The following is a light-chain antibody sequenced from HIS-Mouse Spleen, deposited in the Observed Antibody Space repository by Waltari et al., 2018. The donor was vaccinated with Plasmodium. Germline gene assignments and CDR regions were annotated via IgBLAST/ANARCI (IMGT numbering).Light chain of an antibody. CDR3: CSYAGSSTFVV. J-gene: IGLJ2*01. Sequence: QSALTQPASVSGSPGQSITISCTGISSDVGSYNLVSWCQQHPGKAPKLMIYEGSKRPSGVSNRFSGSKSGNTASLTISGLQAEDEADYYCCSYAGSSTFVVFGGGTKLTVL. CDR2: EGS. CDR1: SSDVGSYNL. V-gene: IGLV2-23*03.